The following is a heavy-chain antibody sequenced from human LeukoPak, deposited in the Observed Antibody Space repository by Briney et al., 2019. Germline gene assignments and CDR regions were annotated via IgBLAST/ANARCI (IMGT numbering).Heavy chain of an antibody. CDR2: IKQDGSEK. CDR1: GFTFSNYW. Sequence: PGGSLRLSCAASGFTFSNYWMSWVRQAPGRGLEWVANIKQDGSEKYYVDSLKGRFTISRDNAKNSLNLQMNSLRAEDTAVYYCARAPRTYYDSSGYYFLLDIWGQGTMVTVSS. J-gene: IGHJ3*02. D-gene: IGHD3-22*01. V-gene: IGHV3-7*01. CDR3: ARAPRTYYDSSGYYFLLDI.